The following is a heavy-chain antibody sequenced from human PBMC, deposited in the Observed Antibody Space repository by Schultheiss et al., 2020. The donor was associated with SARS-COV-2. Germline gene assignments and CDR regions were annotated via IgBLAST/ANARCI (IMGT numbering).Heavy chain of an antibody. V-gene: IGHV3-23*01. CDR1: GFTFSSYA. Sequence: GESLKISCAASGFTFSSYAMSWVRQAPGKGLEWVSAISGSGGSTYYADSVKGRFTISRENAKNSLYLQMNSLRAGDTAVYYCARGGSGWFREGTHPDWYFDLWGRGTLVTVSS. D-gene: IGHD6-19*01. CDR2: ISGSGGST. J-gene: IGHJ2*01. CDR3: ARGGSGWFREGTHPDWYFDL.